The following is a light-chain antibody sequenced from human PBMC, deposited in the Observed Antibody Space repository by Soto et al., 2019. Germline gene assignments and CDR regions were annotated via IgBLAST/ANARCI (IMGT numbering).Light chain of an antibody. CDR3: QQYYDYPPLI. CDR2: GAY. J-gene: IGKJ4*01. V-gene: IGKV3-15*01. CDR1: RNINRK. Sequence: EIVMTQSPATLSVSPGERATLSCRASRNINRKLAWYQQKPGQAPRLLISGAYTRATGIPARFSGSGSGTEFTLTISILQSEDFAVYYCQQYYDYPPLIFGGGTKVEIK.